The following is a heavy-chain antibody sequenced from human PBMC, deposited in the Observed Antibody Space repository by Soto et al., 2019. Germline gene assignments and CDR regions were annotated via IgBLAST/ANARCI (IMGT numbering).Heavy chain of an antibody. Sequence: GGSLRLSCAASGFTFSSYAMSWVRQAPGKGLEWVSAISGSGGSTYYADSVKGRFTISRDNSKNTLYLQMNSLRAEDTAVYYCAIPPGPRNYYYGMDVWGQGTTVTVSS. CDR2: ISGSGGST. J-gene: IGHJ6*02. V-gene: IGHV3-23*01. CDR1: GFTFSSYA. CDR3: AIPPGPRNYYYGMDV.